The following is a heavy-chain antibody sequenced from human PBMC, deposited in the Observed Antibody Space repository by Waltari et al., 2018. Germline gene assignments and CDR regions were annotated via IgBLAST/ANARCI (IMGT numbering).Heavy chain of an antibody. V-gene: IGHV4-39*07. D-gene: IGHD5-12*01. Sequence: QLQLQESGPGLVKPSETLSLTCTVSRSSISNINYYWGWVRQPPGKGLEWIGSFYKSGTTYYNPSLKSRVTISVDTSNNQFSLKLNSVTAADTAVYYCVRGYPDIVATISDYWGQGTLVIVSS. CDR3: VRGYPDIVATISDY. CDR1: RSSISNINYY. J-gene: IGHJ4*02. CDR2: FYKSGTT.